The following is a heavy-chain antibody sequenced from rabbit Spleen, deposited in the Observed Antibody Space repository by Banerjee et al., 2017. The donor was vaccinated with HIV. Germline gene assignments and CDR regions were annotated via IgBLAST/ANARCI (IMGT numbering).Heavy chain of an antibody. CDR1: GFSFSSGYD. Sequence: QSLEESGGDLVKPGASLTLTCTVSGFSFSSGYDMCWVRQAPGKGLEWIACIYSGDTRYATWAKGRFTISKASSTTVTLQLNSLTAADTATYFCARDGSARGADLDLWGPGTLVTVS. J-gene: IGHJ4*01. D-gene: IGHD4-1*01. CDR3: ARDGSARGADLDL. CDR2: IYSGDT. V-gene: IGHV1S40*01.